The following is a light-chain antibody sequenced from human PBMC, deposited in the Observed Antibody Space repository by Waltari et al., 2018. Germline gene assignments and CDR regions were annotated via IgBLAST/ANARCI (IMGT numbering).Light chain of an antibody. CDR3: LVWHSTTDHHGV. J-gene: IGLJ2*01. CDR1: NIGSKR. CDR2: YDS. Sequence: SYVVTQSPSVSVAPGETARITCGGDNIGSKRVHLYQQRLGQAPVLLISYDSDRPSGIPERFSGSNSGNTATLTISWVEADDEADYYCLVWHSTTDHHGVFGGGTKLTVL. V-gene: IGLV3-21*04.